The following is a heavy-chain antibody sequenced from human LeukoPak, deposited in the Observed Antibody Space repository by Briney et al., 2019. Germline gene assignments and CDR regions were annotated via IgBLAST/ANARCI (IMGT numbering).Heavy chain of an antibody. CDR3: ARVKALGIVGSTTVLDP. J-gene: IGHJ5*02. Sequence: ASVKVSCKASGYTFTDYYIHWVRQAPGQGLEWMGGINPNTDGINYAQNFRGRVTMTRDTSISTAYMELSSLRSDDTAIYYCARVKALGIVGSTTVLDPWGQGTLVTVSS. CDR2: INPNTDGI. D-gene: IGHD1-26*01. CDR1: GYTFTDYY. V-gene: IGHV1-2*02.